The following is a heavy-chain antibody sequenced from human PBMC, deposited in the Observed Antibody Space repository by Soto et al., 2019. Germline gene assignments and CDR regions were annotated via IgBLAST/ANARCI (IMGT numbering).Heavy chain of an antibody. D-gene: IGHD3-10*01. J-gene: IGHJ6*02. V-gene: IGHV6-1*01. CDR2: TYYNSKWNN. CDR3: TGITWFRGMDV. CDR1: GDSVSSNSAG. Sequence: PSETLSLTCVISGDSVSSNSAGWNWIMQSPSTALEWLGRTYYNSKWNNDYALSVKSRITINPDTSKNQFSQHLYSVTPEDTAVYYCTGITWFRGMDVWGQGTPVTVSS.